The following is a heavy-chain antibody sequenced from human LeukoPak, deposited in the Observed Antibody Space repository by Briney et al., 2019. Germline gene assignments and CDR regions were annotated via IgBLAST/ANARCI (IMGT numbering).Heavy chain of an antibody. J-gene: IGHJ4*02. V-gene: IGHV3-21*01. CDR1: GFTFSSYS. D-gene: IGHD3-22*01. Sequence: GGSLRLSCAASGFTFSSYSMNWVRQAPGKGLEWVSSISSSSSYIYYADSVKGRFTISRDNAKNSLYLQMNSLRAEDTAVYYCARAYYYDSSGYSPLDYWGQGTLVTVSP. CDR3: ARAYYYDSSGYSPLDY. CDR2: ISSSSSYI.